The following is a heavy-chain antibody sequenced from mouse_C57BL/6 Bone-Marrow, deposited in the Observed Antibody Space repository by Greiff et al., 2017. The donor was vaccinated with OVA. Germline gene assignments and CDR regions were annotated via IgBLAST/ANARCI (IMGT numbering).Heavy chain of an antibody. D-gene: IGHD1-1*01. CDR1: GFSLTSYA. J-gene: IGHJ3*01. CDR3: ARNMYYGSSPAWFAY. Sequence: QVQLKESGPGLVAPSQRLSITCTVSGFSLTSYAISWVRQPPGKGLEWLGVIWTGGGTNYNSALKSRLSISKDNSKSQVFLKMNSLQTDDTARYYCARNMYYGSSPAWFAYWGQGTLVTVSA. CDR2: IWTGGGT. V-gene: IGHV2-9-1*01.